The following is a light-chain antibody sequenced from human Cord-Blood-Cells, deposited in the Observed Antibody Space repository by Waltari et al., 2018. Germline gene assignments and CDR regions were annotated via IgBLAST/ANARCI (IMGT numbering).Light chain of an antibody. V-gene: IGKV1D-8*01. CDR3: QQYYSFPWT. CDR2: AAS. CDR1: QGISSH. J-gene: IGKJ1*01. Sequence: VIWMTQSPSLLSASTGDRVPISCRMSQGISSHLAWYQQKPGKAPELLIYAASTLQSGVPSRFSGSGSGTDFTLTISCLQSEDFATYYCQQYYSFPWTFGQGTKVEIK.